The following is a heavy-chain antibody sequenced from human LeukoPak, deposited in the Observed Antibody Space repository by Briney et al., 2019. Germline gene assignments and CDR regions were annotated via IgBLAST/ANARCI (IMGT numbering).Heavy chain of an antibody. V-gene: IGHV1-2*02. Sequence: AASVKVSCKTSGYTFTGYYIHWVRQAPGQGLEWMGWINPNSGGTNYAQKFQGRVTMTRDTSISTAYMELSSLRSEDTAVYYCAADPRLGMDVWGQGTTVTVSS. CDR1: GYTFTGYY. CDR2: INPNSGGT. J-gene: IGHJ6*02. D-gene: IGHD5/OR15-5a*01. CDR3: AADPRLGMDV.